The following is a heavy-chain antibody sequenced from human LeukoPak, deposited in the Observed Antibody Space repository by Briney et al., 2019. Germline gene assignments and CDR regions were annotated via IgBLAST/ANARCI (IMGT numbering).Heavy chain of an antibody. CDR2: IRSKTYGETT. V-gene: IGHV3-49*04. J-gene: IGHJ4*02. CDR1: GFTFGDYA. Sequence: PGGSLRLSCTASGFTFGDYAISLVRQAPGKGLEWVGLIRSKTYGETTEYAASVKGRFTISRDDSKSIAYVQMNSLKTEDTAVYYCARYYYDTRDSSRYFDSWGQGTLVTVSS. CDR3: ARYYYDTRDSSRYFDS. D-gene: IGHD3-22*01.